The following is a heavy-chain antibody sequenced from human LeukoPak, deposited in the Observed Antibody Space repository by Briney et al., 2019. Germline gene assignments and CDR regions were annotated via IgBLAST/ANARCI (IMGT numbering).Heavy chain of an antibody. V-gene: IGHV3-23*01. Sequence: PGGSLRLSCAASGFTFSSYAMGWVRQAPGKGLEWVSAISGTGNRTYYADSVKGRVTISRDNSKNTLYLQMDSLRAEDTAVYYCAKGLDYYDSSGYYWSTLITLVDYWGQGTLVTVSS. CDR3: AKGLDYYDSSGYYWSTLITLVDY. CDR2: ISGTGNRT. CDR1: GFTFSSYA. D-gene: IGHD3-22*01. J-gene: IGHJ4*02.